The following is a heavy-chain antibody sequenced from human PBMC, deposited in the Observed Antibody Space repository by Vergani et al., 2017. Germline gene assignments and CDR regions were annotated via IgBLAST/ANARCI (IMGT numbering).Heavy chain of an antibody. D-gene: IGHD2-15*01. J-gene: IGHJ4*02. CDR2: IYYSGST. V-gene: IGHV4-39*01. CDR3: ARLVAYCSGGSCLDY. Sequence: QLQLQESGPGLVKPSETLSLTCTVSGGSISSSSYYWGWIRQPPGKGLEWIGSIYYSGSTYYNPSLKIRVTISVDTSKNQFSLKLSAVTAADTAVYYCARLVAYCSGGSCLDYWGQGTLVTVSS. CDR1: GGSISSSSYY.